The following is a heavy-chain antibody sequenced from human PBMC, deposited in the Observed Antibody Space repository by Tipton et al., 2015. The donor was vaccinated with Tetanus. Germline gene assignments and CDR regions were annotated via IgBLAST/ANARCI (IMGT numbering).Heavy chain of an antibody. J-gene: IGHJ3*01. CDR3: ANDPYNGRSDAFDV. Sequence: GSLRLSCAGPGFSFSSYAMSWVRQAPGRGLEWVSLISGSGGSTYYADSVKGRFTISRDNSKNTLFLQMNSLRAEDTAVYYCANDPYNGRSDAFDVWGQGTMVTVSS. CDR2: ISGSGGST. CDR1: GFSFSSYA. V-gene: IGHV3-23*01. D-gene: IGHD1-26*01.